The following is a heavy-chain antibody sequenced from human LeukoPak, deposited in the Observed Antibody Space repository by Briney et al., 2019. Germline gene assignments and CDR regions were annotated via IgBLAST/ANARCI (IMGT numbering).Heavy chain of an antibody. V-gene: IGHV3-53*05. D-gene: IGHD6-19*01. CDR1: GFTVSSNY. CDR2: IYSGGST. CDR3: AKDSGSGWTTFGY. Sequence: GGSLRLSCAASGFTVSSNYMSWVRQAPGKGLEWVSVIYSGGSTYYADSVKGRFTISRDNAKNSLYLQMNSLRAEDTALYYCAKDSGSGWTTFGYWGQGTLVTVSS. J-gene: IGHJ4*02.